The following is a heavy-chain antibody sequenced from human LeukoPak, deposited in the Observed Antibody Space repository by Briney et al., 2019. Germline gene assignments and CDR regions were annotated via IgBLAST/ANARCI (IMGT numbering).Heavy chain of an antibody. CDR3: ARDQSIAAAGYDAFDI. CDR1: GGSISRGDYY. CDR2: IYYSGST. V-gene: IGHV4-30-4*08. Sequence: SEPLSLTCTVSGGSISRGDYYWSWIRQPPGKGLEWIGYIYYSGSTYYNPSLKSRVTISVDTSKNQFSLKLSSVTAADTAVYYCARDQSIAAAGYDAFDIWGQGTMVTVSS. J-gene: IGHJ3*02. D-gene: IGHD6-13*01.